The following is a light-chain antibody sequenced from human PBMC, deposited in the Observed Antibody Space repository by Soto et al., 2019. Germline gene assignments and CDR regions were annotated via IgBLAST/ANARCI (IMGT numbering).Light chain of an antibody. Sequence: EIVLTQSPGTLSLSPGERATLSCRASQSVSSSYLAWYQQKPGQAPRLLIYGTSKRATGIPDRFSGSGSGTDFTLTNSRLEPEDFAVYYCQQYDRSPWTFGQGTKVEIK. CDR1: QSVSSSY. J-gene: IGKJ1*01. V-gene: IGKV3-20*01. CDR2: GTS. CDR3: QQYDRSPWT.